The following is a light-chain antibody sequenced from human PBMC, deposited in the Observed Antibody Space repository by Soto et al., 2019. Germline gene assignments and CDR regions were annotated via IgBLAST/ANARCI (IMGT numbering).Light chain of an antibody. CDR2: EVS. CDR1: SSDVGSYNL. Sequence: QSVLTQPASVSGSPGQSITISCTGTSSDVGSYNLVSWYQQHPGKAPKLMIYEVSKRPSGVSNRFSGSKSGNTASLTISGLQAEDEADYYCCSYAGSSTYVVFCGGTKLTVL. V-gene: IGLV2-23*02. CDR3: CSYAGSSTYVV. J-gene: IGLJ2*01.